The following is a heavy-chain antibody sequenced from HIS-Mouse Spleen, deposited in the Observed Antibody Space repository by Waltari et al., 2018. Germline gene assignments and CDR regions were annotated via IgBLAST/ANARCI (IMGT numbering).Heavy chain of an antibody. Sequence: QLQLQESGPGLVKPSETLSLTCTVSGGSISSSSYYWGWIRQPPGKGLEWSGGIYYSGSTNYNPSIKARVTISVDTSRNQFSLKLSSVTAADTAVYYCAREIPYSSSWYDWYFDLWGRGTLVTVSS. CDR2: IYYSGST. J-gene: IGHJ2*01. CDR1: GGSISSSSYY. CDR3: AREIPYSSSWYDWYFDL. V-gene: IGHV4-39*07. D-gene: IGHD6-13*01.